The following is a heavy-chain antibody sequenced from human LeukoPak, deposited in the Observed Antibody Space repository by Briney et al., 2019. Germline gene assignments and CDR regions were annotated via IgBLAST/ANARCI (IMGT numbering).Heavy chain of an antibody. CDR3: ARDGFGELYGSFES. CDR2: IYSSGST. V-gene: IGHV4-59*10. Sequence: KPSETLSLTCAVYGGSFSGYYWSWIRQPPGKGLEWIGRIYSSGSTNHNPSLKSRVTMSVDTSKNQLSLTLSSVTAADTAVYYCARDGFGELYGSFESWGQGTLVTVSS. D-gene: IGHD3-10*01. J-gene: IGHJ4*02. CDR1: GGSFSGYY.